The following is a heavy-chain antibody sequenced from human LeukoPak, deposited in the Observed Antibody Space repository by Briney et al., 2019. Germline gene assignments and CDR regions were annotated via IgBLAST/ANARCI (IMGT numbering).Heavy chain of an antibody. Sequence: GGSLRLSCAASGFTFSSYAMSWVRQAPGKGLEWVSAISGSGGSTYYADSVKGRFTISRDNSKNTLCLQMNSLRAEDTAVYYCAGAFGEVAAPFDYWGQGTLVTVSS. CDR2: ISGSGGST. D-gene: IGHD2-15*01. V-gene: IGHV3-23*01. J-gene: IGHJ4*02. CDR1: GFTFSSYA. CDR3: AGAFGEVAAPFDY.